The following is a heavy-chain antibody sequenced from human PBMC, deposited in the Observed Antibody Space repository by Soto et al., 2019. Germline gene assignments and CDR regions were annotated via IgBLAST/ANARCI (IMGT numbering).Heavy chain of an antibody. J-gene: IGHJ6*02. V-gene: IGHV3-7*01. Sequence: PGGSLRLSCAASGFTFSSYWMSWVRQAPGKGLEWVANIKQDGSEKYYVDSVKGRFTISRDNAKNSLYLQMNSLRAEDTAVYYCARDFALVLGRYYYGMDVRGQRTTVPVS. CDR1: GFTFSSYW. CDR2: IKQDGSEK. CDR3: ARDFALVLGRYYYGMDV. D-gene: IGHD6-13*01.